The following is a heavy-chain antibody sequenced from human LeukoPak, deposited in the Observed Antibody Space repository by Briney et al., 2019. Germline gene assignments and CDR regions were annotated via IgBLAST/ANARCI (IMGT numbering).Heavy chain of an antibody. J-gene: IGHJ4*02. CDR3: ARDPGWFGELIDY. CDR1: GFTFSSYG. CDR2: IWYDGSNK. Sequence: PGGSLRLSCAASGFTFSSYGMHWVRQAPGKGLEWVAVIWYDGSNKYYADSVKGRFTNSRDNSKNTLYLQMNSLRAEDTAVYYCARDPGWFGELIDYWGQGTLVTVSS. V-gene: IGHV3-33*01. D-gene: IGHD3-10*01.